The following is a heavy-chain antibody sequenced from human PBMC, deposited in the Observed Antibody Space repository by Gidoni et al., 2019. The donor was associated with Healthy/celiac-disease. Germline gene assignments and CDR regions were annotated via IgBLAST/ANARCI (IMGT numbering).Heavy chain of an antibody. D-gene: IGHD4-17*01. CDR2: IYSGGST. Sequence: EVQLVDSGGGLIQPGGSMRFSGSASGFTVSSNYMSWVRQAPGKGLGWVSVIYSGGSTYYADSVNGRFTISRDNSKNTLYLQMNSLRAEDTAVYYCARAYLYGPGYFDYWGQGTLVTVSS. J-gene: IGHJ4*02. CDR3: ARAYLYGPGYFDY. V-gene: IGHV3-53*01. CDR1: GFTVSSNY.